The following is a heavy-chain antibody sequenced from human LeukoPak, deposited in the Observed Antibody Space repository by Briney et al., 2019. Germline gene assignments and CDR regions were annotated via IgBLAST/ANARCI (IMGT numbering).Heavy chain of an antibody. Sequence: GRSLRLSCAASGFTFSSYAMHWVRQAPGKGLEWVAVISYDGSNKYYADSVKGRFTISRDNYKNTLYLQMNRLRAEDTAVYYCARDSTDNLKYSSGWYFDYWGQGTLVTVSS. CDR3: ARDSTDNLKYSSGWYFDY. CDR1: GFTFSSYA. V-gene: IGHV3-30-3*01. D-gene: IGHD6-19*01. CDR2: ISYDGSNK. J-gene: IGHJ4*02.